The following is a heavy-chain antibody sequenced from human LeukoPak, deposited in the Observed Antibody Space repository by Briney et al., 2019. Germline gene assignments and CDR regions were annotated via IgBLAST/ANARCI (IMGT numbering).Heavy chain of an antibody. CDR1: GFTFSSYG. CDR2: ISSDGSSK. V-gene: IGHV3-30*03. J-gene: IGHJ4*02. CDR3: ARGENSKTYPVSGY. D-gene: IGHD2/OR15-2a*01. Sequence: GGSLRLSCAASGFTFSSYGMHWVRQAPGKGLEWVAVISSDGSSKYYIDSVKGRFTISRDNSKSTLFLQMNSLRAEDTAVYYCARGENSKTYPVSGYWGQGTLVTVSS.